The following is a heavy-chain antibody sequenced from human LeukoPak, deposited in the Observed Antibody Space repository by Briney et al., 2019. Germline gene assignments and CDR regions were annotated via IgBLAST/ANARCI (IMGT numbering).Heavy chain of an antibody. CDR1: GGSISSGGYY. Sequence: PSETLSLTCTVSGGSISSGGYYWSWIRQHPGKGLEWIGYIYYSGSSYYNPSLKSRVTISVDTSKNQFSLKLSSVTAADTAVYYCASRGSGSSLSFDPWGQGTLVTVSS. V-gene: IGHV4-31*03. D-gene: IGHD3-10*01. CDR2: IYYSGSS. CDR3: ASRGSGSSLSFDP. J-gene: IGHJ5*02.